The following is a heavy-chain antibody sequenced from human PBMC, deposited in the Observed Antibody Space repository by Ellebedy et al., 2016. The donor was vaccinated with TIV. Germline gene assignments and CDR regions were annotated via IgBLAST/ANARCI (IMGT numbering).Heavy chain of an antibody. CDR3: ARDGVSRTSKMVY. V-gene: IGHV3-48*02. CDR2: ICSSIRAL. D-gene: IGHD3-10*01. Sequence: GESLKISCSASGFSISSYTIDLVRQAPRQGLEWVSSICSSIRALYYANSVRGRFTISRDHARNSLYLPMNGLRNEDTSEYFCARDGVSRTSKMVYWGQGTLVTVSS. J-gene: IGHJ1*01. CDR1: GFSISSYT.